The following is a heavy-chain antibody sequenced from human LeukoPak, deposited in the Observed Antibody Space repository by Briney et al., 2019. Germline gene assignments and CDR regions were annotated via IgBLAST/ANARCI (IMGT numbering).Heavy chain of an antibody. CDR1: GYTFTGYY. V-gene: IGHV1-2*02. Sequence: ASVKVSCKASGYTFTGYYMHWVRQAPGQGLEWMGWINPNSGGTNYAQKFQGGVTMTRDTSISTAYMELSRLRSDDTAVYYCARDPRIAAAGTYYYYYGMDVWGQGTTVTVSS. CDR3: ARDPRIAAAGTYYYYYGMDV. D-gene: IGHD6-13*01. J-gene: IGHJ6*02. CDR2: INPNSGGT.